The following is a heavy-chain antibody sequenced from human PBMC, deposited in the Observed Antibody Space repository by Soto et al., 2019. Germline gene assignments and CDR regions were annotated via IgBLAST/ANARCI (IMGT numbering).Heavy chain of an antibody. D-gene: IGHD5-12*01. CDR1: AFSLTSCS. CDR2: LSRSGGAT. J-gene: IGHJ5*02. V-gene: IGHV3-23*01. Sequence: PGGSLRLSCVTSAFSLTSCSMSWVRQTPGKGLEWVSALSRSGGATYYADSVKGRFTISRDTSTNTLYLQMSNLRAEDTAIYYCAKGEMATIRNSFDPWGQGTLVTVPS. CDR3: AKGEMATIRNSFDP.